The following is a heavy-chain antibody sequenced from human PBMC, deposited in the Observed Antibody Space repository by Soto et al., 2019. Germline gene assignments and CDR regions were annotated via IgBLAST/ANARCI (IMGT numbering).Heavy chain of an antibody. CDR1: GFTFSSYW. CDR2: INSDGSST. J-gene: IGHJ6*02. V-gene: IGHV3-74*01. D-gene: IGHD4-17*01. Sequence: EVQLVESGGGLVQPGGSLRLSCAASGFTFSSYWMHWVRQAPGKGLVWVSRINSDGSSTSYADSVKGRFTISRDNAKNTLYLQMNSLTAEDTAVYYCASLGDYYYYYGMDVWGQGTTVTVSS. CDR3: ASLGDYYYYYGMDV.